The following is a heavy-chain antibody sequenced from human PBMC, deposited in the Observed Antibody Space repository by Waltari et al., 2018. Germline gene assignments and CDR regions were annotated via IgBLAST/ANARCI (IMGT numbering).Heavy chain of an antibody. CDR3: ARDGHSYFYGSWSDY. J-gene: IGHJ4*02. CDR2: ISFDGNNI. Sequence: QVHLVESGDGVVQPGKSLTLSCEVSGISVRTYALHWVRQAPGKGLEWVAVISFDGNNIYFADSVKGRFTITRDNSKNTLYLQMNSLTPEDTGIYYCARDGHSYFYGSWSDYWGQGTLVTVSS. CDR1: GISVRTYA. D-gene: IGHD3-10*01. V-gene: IGHV3-30*01.